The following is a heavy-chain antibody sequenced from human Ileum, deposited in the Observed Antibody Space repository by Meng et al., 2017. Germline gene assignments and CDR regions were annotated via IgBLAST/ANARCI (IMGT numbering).Heavy chain of an antibody. CDR2: ISSSGSTI. V-gene: IGHV3-48*03. Sequence: GESLKISCAASGFTFSSYEMNWVRQAPGKGLEWVSYISSSGSTIYYADSVKGRFTISRDNAKNSLYLQMNSLRAEDTAVYYCARDRYSAALILYYYGMDVWGQGNTVNGAS. CDR3: ARDRYSAALILYYYGMDV. CDR1: GFTFSSYE. J-gene: IGHJ6*02. D-gene: IGHD2-21*01.